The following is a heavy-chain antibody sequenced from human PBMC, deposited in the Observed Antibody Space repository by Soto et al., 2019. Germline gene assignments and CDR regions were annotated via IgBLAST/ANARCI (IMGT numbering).Heavy chain of an antibody. CDR3: AKDHRKGGSRIDY. V-gene: IGHV3-30*18. CDR2: ISYDGSNS. J-gene: IGHJ4*02. CDR1: RFSFRAHG. D-gene: IGHD2-15*01. Sequence: VQLVESGGGVVQPGGSLRLSCAASRFSFRAHGMHWVRQAPGKGLEWVAVISYDGSNSYYADSVKGRFTISRDNSNNALYLQMSSLRPEDTAVYFWAKDHRKGGSRIDYWGQGTLVTVSS.